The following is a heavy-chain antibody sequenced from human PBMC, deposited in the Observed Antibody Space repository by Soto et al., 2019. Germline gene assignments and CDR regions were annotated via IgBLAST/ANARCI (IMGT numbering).Heavy chain of an antibody. CDR2: IYYSGST. D-gene: IGHD2-15*01. Sequence: PSETLSLTCTVSGGSIISYYWSWIRQPPGKGLEWIWYIYYSGSTNYNPSLKSRVTISVDTSKNQFSLKLSSVTAADTAVYYCAGDTGYCSGGSCSIEYFQHWGQGTLVTVSP. V-gene: IGHV4-59*01. CDR3: AGDTGYCSGGSCSIEYFQH. CDR1: GGSIISYY. J-gene: IGHJ1*01.